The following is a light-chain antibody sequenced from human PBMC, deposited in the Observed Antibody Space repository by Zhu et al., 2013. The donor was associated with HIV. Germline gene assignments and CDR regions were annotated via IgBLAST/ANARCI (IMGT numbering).Light chain of an antibody. CDR1: QDISNH. Sequence: IQMTQSPSSLSASVGDRVTITCQASQDISNHLNWYQQKPGKAPKLLIYAASTLQSGVPSRFSGSGSGTDFTLTIRSLQPEDFATYYCLQDYTYPWTFGQGTKVEVK. CDR2: AAS. V-gene: IGKV1-6*01. CDR3: LQDYTYPWT. J-gene: IGKJ1*01.